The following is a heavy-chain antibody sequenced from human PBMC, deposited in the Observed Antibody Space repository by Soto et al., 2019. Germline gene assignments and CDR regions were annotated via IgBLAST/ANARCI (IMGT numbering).Heavy chain of an antibody. V-gene: IGHV3-74*01. Sequence: EVQLVESGGGLVQLGGSLRLSCEASGFTFRTYWMHWVRQAPGKGLVWVSRIKSDGSGTYYADSVEGRFTISRDNAQNTLYLQMNRLRAEDTAVYYWVRGDGDYHDGNGYLGRHWGQGTLVTVSS. J-gene: IGHJ4*02. D-gene: IGHD3-22*01. CDR1: GFTFRTYW. CDR3: VRGDGDYHDGNGYLGRH. CDR2: IKSDGSGT.